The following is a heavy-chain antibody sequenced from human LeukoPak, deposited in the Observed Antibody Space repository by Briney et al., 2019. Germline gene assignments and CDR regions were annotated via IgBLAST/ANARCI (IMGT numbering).Heavy chain of an antibody. D-gene: IGHD2-15*01. CDR2: VKQDVNEK. Sequence: PGGSLRLSCAASGFTFSSHWMTWVRQAPGKGLEWVASVKQDVNEKYYVDSVKGRFTISRDNSKNTLYLQMNSLRAEDTAVYYCAREVADIVVVVAARNLGAFDIWGQGTMVTVSS. CDR1: GFTFSSHW. V-gene: IGHV3-7*01. J-gene: IGHJ3*02. CDR3: AREVADIVVVVAARNLGAFDI.